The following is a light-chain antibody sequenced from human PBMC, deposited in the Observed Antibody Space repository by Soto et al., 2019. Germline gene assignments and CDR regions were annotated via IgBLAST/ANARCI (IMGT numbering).Light chain of an antibody. CDR3: QQANSFPFT. CDR1: QAISGW. Sequence: DIQMTQSPSSVSASVGDRVTITCRASQAISGWLAWYQQKPGKAPNLLIYAASHLHSGVQPRFSGSGSGTEFPRTISSLQPEDFAIYFCQQANSFPFTFGPGTKVDMK. CDR2: AAS. V-gene: IGKV1-12*01. J-gene: IGKJ3*01.